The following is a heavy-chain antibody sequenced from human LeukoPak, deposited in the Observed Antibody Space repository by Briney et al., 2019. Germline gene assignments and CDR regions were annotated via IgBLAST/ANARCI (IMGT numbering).Heavy chain of an antibody. CDR3: ARDSPDGGLWPLDFDY. V-gene: IGHV3-21*01. CDR2: ISSSSSYI. D-gene: IGHD2/OR15-2a*01. J-gene: IGHJ4*02. Sequence: GGSLRLSCAASGFTFSSYSMNWVRQAPGKGLEWVSSISSSSSYIYYADSVKGRFTISRDNAKNSLYLQMNSLRAEDTAVYYCARDSPDGGLWPLDFDYWGQGTLVTVSS. CDR1: GFTFSSYS.